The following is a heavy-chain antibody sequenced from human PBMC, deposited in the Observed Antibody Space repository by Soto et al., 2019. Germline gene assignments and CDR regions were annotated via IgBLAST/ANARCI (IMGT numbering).Heavy chain of an antibody. V-gene: IGHV3-48*04. Sequence: GGSLRLSCAASGFTFSSYSMNWVRQAPGKGLEWVSYISSSSSTIYYADSVKGRLTISRDNAKNSLYLQMNSLRAEDTAVYYCARAPQDITIFGVVEYYYYMDVWGKGTTVTVSS. CDR2: ISSSSSTI. D-gene: IGHD3-3*01. J-gene: IGHJ6*03. CDR3: ARAPQDITIFGVVEYYYYMDV. CDR1: GFTFSSYS.